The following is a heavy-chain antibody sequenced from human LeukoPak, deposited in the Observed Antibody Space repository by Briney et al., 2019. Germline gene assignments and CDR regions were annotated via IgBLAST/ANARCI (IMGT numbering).Heavy chain of an antibody. Sequence: QPGGSLRLSCAASGFTFSSYGMHWVRQAPGKGLEWVAVISYDGSNKYYADSVKGRFTISRDNSKNTLYLQMNSLRAEDTAVYYCAKLPDYDSSGYDAFDIWGQGTMVTVSS. CDR3: AKLPDYDSSGYDAFDI. J-gene: IGHJ3*02. CDR1: GFTFSSYG. CDR2: ISYDGSNK. V-gene: IGHV3-30*18. D-gene: IGHD3-22*01.